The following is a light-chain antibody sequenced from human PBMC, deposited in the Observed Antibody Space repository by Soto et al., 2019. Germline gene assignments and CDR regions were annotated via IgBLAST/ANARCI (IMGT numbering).Light chain of an antibody. CDR3: MQAIEWFT. J-gene: IGKJ3*01. CDR2: KVS. CDR1: QSLLSSNGNTY. Sequence: DVVMTQSPLSLPVTLGQPASISCRSSQSLLSSNGNTYLNWFQQRPGQPPRRLIYKVSNRDSGVPDRFSGSGSGTDFTLKISRVEADDVGVYYCMQAIEWFTFGPGTTVDIK. V-gene: IGKV2-30*01.